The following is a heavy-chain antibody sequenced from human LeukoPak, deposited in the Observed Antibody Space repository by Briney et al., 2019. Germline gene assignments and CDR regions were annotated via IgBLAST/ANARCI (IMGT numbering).Heavy chain of an antibody. Sequence: GGSLRLSCAAAGFTFSSYWMHWVRQAPGKWLVWVSRNKNDGSSTTYADSVKGRFTISRDNAKNTLYLQMNSLRAEDTAVYYCARDTLSSPDYWGQGNLVTVSS. D-gene: IGHD6-19*01. CDR1: GFTFSSYW. CDR3: ARDTLSSPDY. CDR2: NKNDGSST. V-gene: IGHV3-74*01. J-gene: IGHJ4*02.